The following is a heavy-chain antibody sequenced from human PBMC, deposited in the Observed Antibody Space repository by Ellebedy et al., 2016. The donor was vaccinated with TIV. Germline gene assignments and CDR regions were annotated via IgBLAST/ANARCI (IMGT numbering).Heavy chain of an antibody. J-gene: IGHJ4*02. CDR2: FYYSENT. V-gene: IGHV4-39*01. Sequence: SETLSLTXTVSGGSITYSTYYWGWIRQPPGKGLEWIGSFYYSENTYYNPSLKSRVTISADTSKNQFSLKVSSVTATDTAVYYCARRLGARPPSDWGQGILVTVSS. CDR3: ARRLGARPPSD. CDR1: GGSITYSTYY. D-gene: IGHD1-26*01.